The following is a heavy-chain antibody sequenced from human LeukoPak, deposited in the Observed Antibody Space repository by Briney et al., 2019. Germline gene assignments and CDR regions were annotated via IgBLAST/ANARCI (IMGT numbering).Heavy chain of an antibody. CDR2: ISSSGSTI. V-gene: IGHV3-11*01. D-gene: IGHD6-13*01. CDR3: ARDCATLSLAAAGFDY. Sequence: GGSLRLSCAASGFTFSDYYMSWIRQAPGEGLEWVSYISSSGSTIYYADSVKGRFTISRDNAKNSLYLQMNSLRAEDTAVYYCARDCATLSLAAAGFDYWGQGTLVTVSS. CDR1: GFTFSDYY. J-gene: IGHJ4*02.